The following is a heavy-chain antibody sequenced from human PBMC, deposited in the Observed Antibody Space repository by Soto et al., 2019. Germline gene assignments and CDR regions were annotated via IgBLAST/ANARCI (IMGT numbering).Heavy chain of an antibody. CDR3: AKGLAAAGSGGY. J-gene: IGHJ4*02. CDR1: GFTFSSYA. D-gene: IGHD6-13*01. CDR2: ISGSGGST. Sequence: EVQLLESGGXXVQPGGSLRLSCAASGFTFSSYAMSWVRQAPGKGLEWVSAISGSGGSTYYADSVKGRFTISRDNSKNTLYLQMNSLRAEDTAVYYCAKGLAAAGSGGYWGQGTLVTVSS. V-gene: IGHV3-23*01.